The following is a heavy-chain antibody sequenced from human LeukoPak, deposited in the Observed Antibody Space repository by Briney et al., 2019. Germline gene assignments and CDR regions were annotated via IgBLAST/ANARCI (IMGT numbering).Heavy chain of an antibody. CDR3: AKEYYYDSSGHGSVDY. J-gene: IGHJ4*02. Sequence: ASVKVSCKASGYTFTSYYMHWVRQAPGQGLEWMGIINPSGGSTGYAQKFQGRVTMTRDTSTSTVYMELSSLRSEGTAVYYCAKEYYYDSSGHGSVDYWGQGTLVTVSS. D-gene: IGHD3-22*01. V-gene: IGHV1-46*01. CDR2: INPSGGST. CDR1: GYTFTSYY.